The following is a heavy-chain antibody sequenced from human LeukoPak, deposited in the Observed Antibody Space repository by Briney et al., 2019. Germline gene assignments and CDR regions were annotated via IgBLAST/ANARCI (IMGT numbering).Heavy chain of an antibody. V-gene: IGHV4-30-4*01. CDR1: GGSIYSGDYY. Sequence: PSETLSLTCTVSGGSIYSGDYYWSWIRQPPGKGLEWIGYIYFDGSTYYNPSLKSRVSISMDTSKNQFSLKLSSVTAADTAVYFCAGAGDFDSRGQGTLVTVSS. D-gene: IGHD3-10*01. J-gene: IGHJ4*02. CDR2: IYFDGST. CDR3: AGAGDFDS.